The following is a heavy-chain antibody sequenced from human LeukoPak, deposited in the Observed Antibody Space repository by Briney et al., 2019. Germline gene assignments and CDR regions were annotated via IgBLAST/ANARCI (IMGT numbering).Heavy chain of an antibody. D-gene: IGHD5-18*01. CDR2: ISGSGGST. CDR1: GFTFSSYA. CDR3: AKGGSYGLSGDY. Sequence: GGSLRLSCAASGFTFSSYAMTWVRQAPGKGLEWVSAISGSGGSTYYADSVKGRFTIFRDNSKNTLYLQMNSLRAEDTAVYYCAKGGSYGLSGDYWGQGTLVTVSS. V-gene: IGHV3-23*01. J-gene: IGHJ4*02.